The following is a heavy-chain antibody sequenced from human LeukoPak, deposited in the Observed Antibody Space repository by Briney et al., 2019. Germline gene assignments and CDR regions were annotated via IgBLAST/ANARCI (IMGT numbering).Heavy chain of an antibody. CDR3: ARGRPTTMITPSLYFDY. Sequence: GGSLRLSCAASGFNFSSYSMNWVRQAPGKGLDWVSPISSSSSYIYYADSVKGRFTISRDNAKNSLYLQMNSLRAEDTAVYYCARGRPTTMITPSLYFDYWGQGILVTVS. CDR1: GFNFSSYS. D-gene: IGHD3-22*01. CDR2: ISSSSSYI. V-gene: IGHV3-21*04. J-gene: IGHJ4*02.